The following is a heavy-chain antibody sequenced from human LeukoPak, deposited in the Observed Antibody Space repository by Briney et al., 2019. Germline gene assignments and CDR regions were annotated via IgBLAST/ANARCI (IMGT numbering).Heavy chain of an antibody. CDR1: GGSIISGGHC. V-gene: IGHV4-31*03. CDR2: MYYDGST. Sequence: SQTLSLTCTVSGGSIISGGHCWSWIRQRPGKGLEWIGYMYYDGSTYSNPSLKSRLTISVDTSKNQFSLKLSSVTAADTAVYYCARGPYYDFWSGYPYMNFWGKGTTVTVSS. CDR3: ARGPYYDFWSGYPYMNF. J-gene: IGHJ6*03. D-gene: IGHD3-3*01.